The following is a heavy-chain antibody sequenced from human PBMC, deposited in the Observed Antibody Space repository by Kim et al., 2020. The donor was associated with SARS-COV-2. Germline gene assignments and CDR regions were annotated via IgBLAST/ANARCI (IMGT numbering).Heavy chain of an antibody. V-gene: IGHV1-18*01. CDR1: GYTFTSYG. CDR3: ARDANYYGSGSYYRVRYYYGMDV. CDR2: ISAYNGNT. Sequence: ASVKVSCKASGYTFTSYGISWVRQAPGQGLEWMGWISAYNGNTNYAQKLQGRVTMTTDTSTSTAYMELRSLRSDDTAVYYCARDANYYGSGSYYRVRYYYGMDVWGQGTTVTVSS. J-gene: IGHJ6*02. D-gene: IGHD3-10*01.